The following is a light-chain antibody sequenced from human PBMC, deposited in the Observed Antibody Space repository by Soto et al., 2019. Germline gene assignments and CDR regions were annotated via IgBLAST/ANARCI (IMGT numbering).Light chain of an antibody. CDR3: CSYTTTSTPFG. CDR2: EVS. J-gene: IGLJ1*01. CDR1: SSDIGGYNY. Sequence: QSALAQPASVSGSPGQSITISCTGTSSDIGGYNYVSWYQQHPGKAPKLMISEVSNRPSGVSNRFSGSKSGNTASLTISGLQTEDEADYYCCSYTTTSTPFGFGTGTKV. V-gene: IGLV2-14*01.